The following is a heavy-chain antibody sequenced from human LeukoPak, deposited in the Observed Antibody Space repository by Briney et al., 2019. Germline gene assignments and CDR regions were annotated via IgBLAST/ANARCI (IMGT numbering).Heavy chain of an antibody. D-gene: IGHD2-8*02. CDR3: ASYLYWWSDLGY. V-gene: IGHV3-23*01. CDR1: GFTFSSYA. J-gene: IGHJ4*02. Sequence: HPGGSLRLSCAASGFTFSSYAMSWVRQAPGKGLEWVSAISGSGGSTYYADSVKGRFTISRDNSKNTLYLQMNSLRAEDTAVYYCASYLYWWSDLGYWGQGTLVTVSS. CDR2: ISGSGGST.